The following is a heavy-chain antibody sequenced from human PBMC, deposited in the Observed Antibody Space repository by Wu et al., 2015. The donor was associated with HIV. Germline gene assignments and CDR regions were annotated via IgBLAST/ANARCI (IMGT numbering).Heavy chain of an antibody. V-gene: IGHV1-18*01. J-gene: IGHJ5*02. CDR1: GYTFIHYD. D-gene: IGHD2-8*01. CDR3: ARDPDARGVDP. CDR2: INIKNGDT. Sequence: QVRLVQSGPEMRKPGASVKVSCEASGYTFIHYDIIWVRQAPGQGLEWMGWINIKNGDTKYAEQFQGRVTMTTDTSTSTAYMQLKSLRSDDTAVYYCARDPDARGVDPGGQGNPGPPSPQ.